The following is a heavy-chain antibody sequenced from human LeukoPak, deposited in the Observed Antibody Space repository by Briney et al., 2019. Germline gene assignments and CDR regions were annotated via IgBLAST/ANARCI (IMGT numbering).Heavy chain of an antibody. Sequence: ASVKVSCKTSGYTFKVYSLHWVRQAPGQGLEWLGRINPDRGDTACAQKFQGRVALTRDMSTTTAYMELTSLRSDDTAVYFCARVTAGPGDLEYWGQGTLVTVSS. J-gene: IGHJ4*02. CDR2: INPDRGDT. CDR3: ARVTAGPGDLEY. V-gene: IGHV1-2*02. CDR1: GYTFKVYS. D-gene: IGHD7-27*01.